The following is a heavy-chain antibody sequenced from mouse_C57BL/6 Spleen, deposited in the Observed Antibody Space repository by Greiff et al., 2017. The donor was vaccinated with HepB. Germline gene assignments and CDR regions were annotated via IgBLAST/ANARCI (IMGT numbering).Heavy chain of an antibody. CDR1: GYAFSSSW. V-gene: IGHV1-82*01. Sequence: VQLQQSGPELVKPGASVKISCKASGYAFSSSWMNWVKQRPGKGLEWIGRIYPGDGDTNYNGKFKGKATLTADKSSSTAYMQLSSLTSEDSAVYFCARSDITTVVFDYWGQGTTLTVSS. J-gene: IGHJ2*01. D-gene: IGHD1-1*01. CDR3: ARSDITTVVFDY. CDR2: IYPGDGDT.